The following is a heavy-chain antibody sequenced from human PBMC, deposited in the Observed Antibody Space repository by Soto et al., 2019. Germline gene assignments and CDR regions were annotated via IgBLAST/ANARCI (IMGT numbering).Heavy chain of an antibody. D-gene: IGHD2-15*01. CDR3: AKDNDEGSAIWPTH. CDR2: ISFDGSKT. V-gene: IGHV3-30*18. CDR1: GFSFSNYG. J-gene: IGHJ4*02. Sequence: LRLYCTPSGFSFSNYGLYLVRQAPGEGLQWVTLISFDGSKTYYADSVMCRFTISRDNTRDTLYLQMNSLRHDDTAVYYCAKDNDEGSAIWPTHWGQGTLVNVSS.